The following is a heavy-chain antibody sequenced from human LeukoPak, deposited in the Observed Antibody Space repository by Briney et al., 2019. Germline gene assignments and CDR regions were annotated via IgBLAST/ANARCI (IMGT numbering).Heavy chain of an antibody. Sequence: GGSLRLSCAASGFTFSSYAMSWVRQSPGKGLEWVSSLSGDGGTTDYADSVKGRFTISRDNSKNTLYLQMNSLRAEDTAVYYCAKDGLWYYGSGSYYVQYYFDYWGQGTLVTVSS. J-gene: IGHJ4*02. CDR3: AKDGLWYYGSGSYYVQYYFDY. V-gene: IGHV3-23*01. CDR1: GFTFSSYA. CDR2: LSGDGGTT. D-gene: IGHD3-10*01.